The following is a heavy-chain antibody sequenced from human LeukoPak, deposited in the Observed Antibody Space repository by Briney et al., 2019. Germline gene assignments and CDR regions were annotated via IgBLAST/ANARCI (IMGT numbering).Heavy chain of an antibody. CDR3: ARAPFLAYCGGDCYFFDY. CDR1: GFTVSSNY. CDR2: IYSGGGT. D-gene: IGHD2-21*02. V-gene: IGHV3-53*04. J-gene: IGHJ4*02. Sequence: GGSLRLSCAASGFTVSSNYISWVSQAPGKGLEWVSVIYSGGGTYYADSVKGRFTISRQNSKNTLYLQMNSLRAEDTAVYYCARAPFLAYCGGDCYFFDYWGQGTLVTVSS.